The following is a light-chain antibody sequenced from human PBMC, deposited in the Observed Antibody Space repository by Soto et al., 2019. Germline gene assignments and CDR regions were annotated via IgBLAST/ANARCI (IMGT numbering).Light chain of an antibody. Sequence: QSALAQPASVSGSPGQSITISCAGTSSDVGGYKYASWYQQHPGRAPKLMIYEVSNRPSGVSNRFSGSKSGNTASLTISGLHAEDEADYYCSSYTSSSPCVFGTGTKVTVL. CDR1: SSDVGGYKY. J-gene: IGLJ1*01. V-gene: IGLV2-14*01. CDR3: SSYTSSSPCV. CDR2: EVS.